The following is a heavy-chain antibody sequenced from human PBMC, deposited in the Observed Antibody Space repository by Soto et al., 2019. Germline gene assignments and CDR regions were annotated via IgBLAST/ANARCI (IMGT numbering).Heavy chain of an antibody. D-gene: IGHD2-15*01. V-gene: IGHV3-73*02. J-gene: IGHJ6*02. CDR3: TGSLLAYCSGGKCHTDYYYYGMDA. CDR1: GFTFRGSA. Sequence: EVQLVESGGGLVQPGESLKLSCAASGFTFRGSAMHWVRQASGKGLEWVGRIRTKANNYATAYAASVQGRFTISRDDSKSTAYLQMNSLKTEDTAVYYCTGSLLAYCSGGKCHTDYYYYGMDAWGQGTAVTVSS. CDR2: IRTKANNYAT.